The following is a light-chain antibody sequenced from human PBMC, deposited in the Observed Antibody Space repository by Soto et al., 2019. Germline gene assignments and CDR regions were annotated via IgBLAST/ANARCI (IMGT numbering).Light chain of an antibody. V-gene: IGLV2-23*01. CDR3: CSYAVTSTFV. Sequence: QSVLTQPASVSGSPGQSITISCIGTNSDVGTYNLVSWYQQHPGKAPKLIIYKGSKRPSGVSNRFSGSKSGTTASLTISGLQAEDEAAYYCCSYAVTSTFVFATGTKLTVL. CDR1: NSDVGTYNL. J-gene: IGLJ1*01. CDR2: KGS.